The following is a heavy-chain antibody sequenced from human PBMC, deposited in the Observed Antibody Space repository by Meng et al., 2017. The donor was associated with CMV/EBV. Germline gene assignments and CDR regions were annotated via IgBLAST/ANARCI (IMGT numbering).Heavy chain of an antibody. Sequence: QVDLPRSGPGPVSPSHTLSPTCTCSGGSISGSSYCRGWNRQPPGKGLEWIGSIYYSGSTYYNPSLKSRVTISVDTSKKQFSLKLSSVTAADTAVYYCARDRDIVVVPGDPWFDPWGQGTLVTVSS. CDR3: ARDRDIVVVPGDPWFDP. J-gene: IGHJ5*02. D-gene: IGHD2-2*01. V-gene: IGHV4-39*07. CDR2: IYYSGST. CDR1: GGSISGSSYC.